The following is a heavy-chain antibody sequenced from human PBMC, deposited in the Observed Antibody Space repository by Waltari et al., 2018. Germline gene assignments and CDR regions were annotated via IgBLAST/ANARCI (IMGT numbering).Heavy chain of an antibody. CDR1: GYTFDDFY. D-gene: IGHD6-19*01. Sequence: QVQLVQSGAEVKKPGASVKVSCKTSGYTFDDFYMHWVRQAPGQGLDWVGKAPGQGLEWMGWSNPYRDFTNYAQKFQGRVTMPRDTSLSTAYMELSGLRSDDTAVYYCVRDRSGSGWYFFNYWGQGTLVTVSS. J-gene: IGHJ4*02. CDR2: SNPYRDFT. V-gene: IGHV1-2*02. CDR3: VRDRSGSGWYFFNY.